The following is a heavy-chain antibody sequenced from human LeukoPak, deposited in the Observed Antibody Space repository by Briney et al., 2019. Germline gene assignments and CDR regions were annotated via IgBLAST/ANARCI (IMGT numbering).Heavy chain of an antibody. CDR1: GFTVSSNY. Sequence: QSGGSLRLSCAASGFTVSSNYMSWVRQAPGKGLEWVSVIYSGGSTYYADSVKGRFTISRDNSKNTLYLQMNSLKSDDTAVYYCARVVVAATANWFDPWGQGTLVTVSS. V-gene: IGHV3-53*05. J-gene: IGHJ5*02. CDR2: IYSGGST. CDR3: ARVVVAATANWFDP. D-gene: IGHD1-26*01.